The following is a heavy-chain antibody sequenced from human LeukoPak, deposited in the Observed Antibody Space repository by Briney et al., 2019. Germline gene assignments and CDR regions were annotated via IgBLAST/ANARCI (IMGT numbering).Heavy chain of an antibody. CDR3: ARSDGFDP. CDR1: GFTFSNYA. V-gene: IGHV3-30*04. Sequence: GGSLRLSCAASGFTFSNYAMHWVRQAPGKGLEWVAVISYDGSYKDYADSVKGRFTISRDNSKNTLYLQMNSLRAEDTAVYYCARSDGFDPWGQGTLVTVSS. J-gene: IGHJ5*02. CDR2: ISYDGSYK.